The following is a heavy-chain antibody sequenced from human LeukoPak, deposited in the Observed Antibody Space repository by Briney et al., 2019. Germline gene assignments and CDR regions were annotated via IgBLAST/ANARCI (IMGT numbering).Heavy chain of an antibody. Sequence: GGSLRLSCAASGFTFSNAWMSWVRQAPGKGLEWVGRIKSKTDGGTTDYAAPVKGRFTISRDDSKNTPYLQMNSLKTEDTAVYYCTTEEAAAGTVDYWGQGTLVTVSS. J-gene: IGHJ4*02. D-gene: IGHD6-13*01. CDR2: IKSKTDGGTT. V-gene: IGHV3-15*01. CDR3: TTEEAAAGTVDY. CDR1: GFTFSNAW.